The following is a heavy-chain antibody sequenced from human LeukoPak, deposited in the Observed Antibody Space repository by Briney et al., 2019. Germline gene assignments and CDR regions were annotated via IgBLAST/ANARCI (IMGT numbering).Heavy chain of an antibody. D-gene: IGHD5-24*01. Sequence: ASAKVSCKASGGTFCSYAISWGRQAPGRGLEWMGRIIPILGIANYAQKFQGRVTITANKSTSTAYMQLSSLRSEDTAVYYCARDGREMATILSYWGQGTLVTVSS. CDR3: ARDGREMATILSY. J-gene: IGHJ4*02. V-gene: IGHV1-69*04. CDR1: GGTFCSYA. CDR2: IIPILGIA.